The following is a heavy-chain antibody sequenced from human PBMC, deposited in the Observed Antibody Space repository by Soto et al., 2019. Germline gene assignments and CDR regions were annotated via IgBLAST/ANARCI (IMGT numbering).Heavy chain of an antibody. Sequence: PGGSLRLSCADSGFILRNYWMSWVRQAPGMGLQWVASIKEDGSEKYYADPVKGRFTISRENAKNSLYLQMNSLRAEDTAVYYCARYRSLDPWGQGILVTVS. V-gene: IGHV3-7*03. CDR1: GFILRNYW. J-gene: IGHJ5*02. CDR3: ARYRSLDP. D-gene: IGHD3-16*02. CDR2: IKEDGSEK.